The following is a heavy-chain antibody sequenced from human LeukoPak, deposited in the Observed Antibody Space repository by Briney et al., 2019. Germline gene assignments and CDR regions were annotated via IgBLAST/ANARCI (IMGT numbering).Heavy chain of an antibody. CDR1: GFTFSSYA. CDR2: ISYDGSNK. D-gene: IGHD3-22*01. CDR3: ARDSLQYYYDSSGYYEY. V-gene: IGHV3-30-3*01. J-gene: IGHJ4*02. Sequence: GGSLRLSCAASGFTFSSYAMHWVRQAPGKGLEWVAVISYDGSNKYYADSVKGRFTISRDNSKNTLYLQMNSLRAEDTAVYYCARDSLQYYYDSSGYYEYWGRGTLVTVSS.